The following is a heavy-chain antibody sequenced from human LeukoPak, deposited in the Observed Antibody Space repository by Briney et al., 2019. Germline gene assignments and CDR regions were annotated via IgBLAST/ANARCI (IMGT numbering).Heavy chain of an antibody. Sequence: EPGGCLRLSCAASGFTFSTYAMHWVRQPPGKGLEWVSLISYDGTIKYYADSVKGRFTISRDNSKNTLYLQMNRLRAEDTAVYFCARAYTYGYLTDYWGQGSLVTVSS. CDR3: ARAYTYGYLTDY. CDR1: GFTFSTYA. CDR2: ISYDGTIK. J-gene: IGHJ4*02. V-gene: IGHV3-30*04. D-gene: IGHD5-18*01.